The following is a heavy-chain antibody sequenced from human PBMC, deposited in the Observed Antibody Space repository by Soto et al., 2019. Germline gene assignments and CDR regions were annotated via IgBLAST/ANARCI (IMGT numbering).Heavy chain of an antibody. D-gene: IGHD3-16*02. V-gene: IGHV4-59*01. CDR1: GGSISSYY. J-gene: IGHJ4*02. Sequence: QVQLQESGPGLVKPSETLSLTCTVSGGSISSYYWSWIRQPPGKGLEWIGYIYYSGSTNYNPSLKXXVXIXGDTAKNQFSLKLSSVTAADTAVYYCARLLSGAFDYWGQGTLVTVSS. CDR2: IYYSGST. CDR3: ARLLSGAFDY.